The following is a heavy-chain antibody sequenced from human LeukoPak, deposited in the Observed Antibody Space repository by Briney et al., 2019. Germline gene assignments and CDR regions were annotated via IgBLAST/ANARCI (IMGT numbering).Heavy chain of an antibody. CDR2: ISGDGGST. CDR1: GFTFDDYA. Sequence: PGGSLRLSCAASGFTFDDYAMHWVRQAPGKGLEWVSLISGDGGSTYYADSVKGRFTISRDNSKNSLYLQMNGQRTEDTALYYCAKDMSSGWTTFDYWGQGTLVTVSS. V-gene: IGHV3-43*02. CDR3: AKDMSSGWTTFDY. D-gene: IGHD6-19*01. J-gene: IGHJ4*02.